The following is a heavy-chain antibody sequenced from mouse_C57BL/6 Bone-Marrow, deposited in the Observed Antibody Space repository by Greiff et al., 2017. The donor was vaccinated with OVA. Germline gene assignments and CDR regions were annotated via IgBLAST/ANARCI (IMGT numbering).Heavy chain of an antibody. CDR3: ARDLLRYFDY. CDR1: GFTFSSYA. V-gene: IGHV5-4*01. CDR2: ISDGGSYT. D-gene: IGHD2-1*01. Sequence: DVMLVESGGGLVKPGGSLKLSCAASGFTFSSYAMSWVRQTPEKRLEWVATISDGGSYTYYPDNVKGRFTISRDNAKNNLYLQMSHLKSEDTAMYDCARDLLRYFDYWGQGTTLTVSS. J-gene: IGHJ2*01.